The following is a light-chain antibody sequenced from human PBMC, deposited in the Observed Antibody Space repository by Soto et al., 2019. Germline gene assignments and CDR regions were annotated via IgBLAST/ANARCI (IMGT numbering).Light chain of an antibody. J-gene: IGKJ2*01. V-gene: IGKV3-15*01. Sequence: EIVMTQSPATLSVSPGERATLSCRASQSVSSNLAWYQQKPGQAPRLLISGASTRATGIQARFSGSGSGTEFTLTISSLQSEDSAVYYCQKYNYWPYTFGQGTKLEIK. CDR1: QSVSSN. CDR3: QKYNYWPYT. CDR2: GAS.